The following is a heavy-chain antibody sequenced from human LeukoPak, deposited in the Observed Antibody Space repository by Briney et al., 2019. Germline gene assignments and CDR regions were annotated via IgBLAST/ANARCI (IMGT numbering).Heavy chain of an antibody. D-gene: IGHD5-12*01. V-gene: IGHV1-8*01. CDR2: MNPNSGNT. CDR3: ARCSFTVDIVATTPSDY. Sequence: GASVKVSCKASGYTFTSYDINWVRQATGQGLEWMGWMNPNSGNTGYAQKFQGRVTMTRNTSISTAYMELSSLRSEDTAVYYCARCSFTVDIVATTPSDYWGQGTLVTVSS. CDR1: GYTFTSYD. J-gene: IGHJ4*02.